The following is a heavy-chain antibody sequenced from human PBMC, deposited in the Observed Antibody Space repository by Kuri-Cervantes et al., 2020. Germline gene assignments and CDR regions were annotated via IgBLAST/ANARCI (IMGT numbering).Heavy chain of an antibody. J-gene: IGHJ4*02. D-gene: IGHD3-16*02. Sequence: ASVKVSCKASGYTFTSYGISWVRQAPGQGLEWMGWISAYNGNTNYAQKLQGRVTMTTDTSTSTAYMELRSLRSEDTAVYYCARGLLKYVWGSYRYTGGFDYWGQGTLVTVSS. CDR1: GYTFTSYG. CDR3: ARGLLKYVWGSYRYTGGFDY. V-gene: IGHV1-18*01. CDR2: ISAYNGNT.